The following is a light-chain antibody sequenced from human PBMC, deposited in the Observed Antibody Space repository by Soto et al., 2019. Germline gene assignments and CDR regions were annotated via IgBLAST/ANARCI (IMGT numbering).Light chain of an antibody. CDR2: EVS. CDR3: SSYAGGNNFRV. CDR1: SSDVGGYNY. J-gene: IGLJ3*02. Sequence: QSVLTQPPSASGSPGQSVTISCTGTSSDVGGYNYVSWYQQHPGKAPKLMIYEVSKRPSGVPDRFSGSKSGNTASLTVSGLQDEDEADYYCSSYAGGNNFRVFGGGTKLTVL. V-gene: IGLV2-8*01.